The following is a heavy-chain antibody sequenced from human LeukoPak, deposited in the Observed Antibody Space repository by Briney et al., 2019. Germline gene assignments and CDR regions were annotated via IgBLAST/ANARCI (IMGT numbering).Heavy chain of an antibody. J-gene: IGHJ4*02. V-gene: IGHV4-59*01. CDR2: IYYSGST. D-gene: IGHD1-26*01. CDR1: GGSISSYY. CDR3: ARYNSGSYWFDY. Sequence: PSETLSLTCTVSGGSISSYYWSWIRQPPGKGLEWIGYIYYSGSTNYNPSLKSRVTIAVDTSKNQFSLRLSSVTAADTAVYYCARYNSGSYWFDYWGQGTLVTVSS.